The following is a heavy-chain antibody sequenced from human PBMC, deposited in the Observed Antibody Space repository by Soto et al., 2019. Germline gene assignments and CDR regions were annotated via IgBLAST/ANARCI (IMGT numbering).Heavy chain of an antibody. J-gene: IGHJ4*02. V-gene: IGHV3-43*01. Sequence: GGSLRLSCAASGFTFDDYTMHWVRQAPGKGLEWVSLISWDGGSTYYADSVKGRFTISRDNSKNSLYLQMNSLRTEDTALYYCAKDMGAEQWLDYWGQGTLVTVSS. CDR3: AKDMGAEQWLDY. CDR1: GFTFDDYT. D-gene: IGHD6-19*01. CDR2: ISWDGGST.